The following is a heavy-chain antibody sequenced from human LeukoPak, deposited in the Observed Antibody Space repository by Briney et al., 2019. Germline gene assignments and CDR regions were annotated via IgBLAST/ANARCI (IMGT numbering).Heavy chain of an antibody. D-gene: IGHD3-22*01. CDR1: GYSFTSYW. CDR3: ATDSSGSIPFNAAGY. J-gene: IGHJ4*02. V-gene: IGHV5-51*01. CDR2: IYPGDSDT. Sequence: GESLKISCKGSGYSFTSYWIGWVRQMPGKGLEWMGIIYPGDSDTRYSPSFQGQVTISADKSISTAYLQWSSLKASDTAMYYCATDSSGSIPFNAAGYWGQGTLVTVSS.